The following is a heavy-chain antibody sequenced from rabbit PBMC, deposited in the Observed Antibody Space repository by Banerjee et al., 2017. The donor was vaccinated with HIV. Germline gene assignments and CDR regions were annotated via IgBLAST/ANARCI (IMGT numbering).Heavy chain of an antibody. CDR1: GFSFSSSYW. V-gene: IGHV1S45*01. D-gene: IGHD6-1*01. J-gene: IGHJ4*01. CDR2: ISTGSSGST. Sequence: QEQLEESGGDLVKPEGSLTLTCTASGFSFSSSYWICWVRQAPGKGLEWIACISTGSSGSTYYASWANGRFTISKTSSTTVTLQMTSLTAADTATYFCAREVGYGYAFGLWGPGTLVTVS. CDR3: AREVGYGYAFGL.